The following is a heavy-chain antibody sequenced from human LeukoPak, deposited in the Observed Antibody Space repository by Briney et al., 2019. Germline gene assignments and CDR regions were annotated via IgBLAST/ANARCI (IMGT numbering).Heavy chain of an antibody. D-gene: IGHD1-26*01. CDR1: GFTFSSYG. Sequence: GGSLRLSCAASGFTFSSYGMHWVCQAPGKGLEWVAFIRYDGSNKYYADSVKGRFTISRDNSKNTLYLQMNSLRAEDTAVYYCAKDSKVGATPNLLGYWGQGTLVTVSS. J-gene: IGHJ4*02. CDR3: AKDSKVGATPNLLGY. CDR2: IRYDGSNK. V-gene: IGHV3-30*02.